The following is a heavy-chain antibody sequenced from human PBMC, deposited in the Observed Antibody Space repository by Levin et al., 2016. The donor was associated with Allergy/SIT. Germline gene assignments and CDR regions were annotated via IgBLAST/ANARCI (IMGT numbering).Heavy chain of an antibody. Sequence: WVRQAPGQGLEWMGWINPNSGGTNYAQNLQGRVTMTTDTSTSTAYMELRSLRSDDTAVYYCAREGVRPALNVEMATITYYFDYWGQGTLVTVSS. CDR3: AREGVRPALNVEMATITYYFDY. D-gene: IGHD5-24*01. J-gene: IGHJ4*02. V-gene: IGHV1-18*01. CDR2: INPNSGGT.